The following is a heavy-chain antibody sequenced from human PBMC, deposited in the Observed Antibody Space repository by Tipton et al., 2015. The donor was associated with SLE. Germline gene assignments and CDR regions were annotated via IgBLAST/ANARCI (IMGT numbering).Heavy chain of an antibody. J-gene: IGHJ5*02. CDR3: ARHPKVRSGSTEGWFDP. CDR1: GYTFTGYY. D-gene: IGHD3-10*01. V-gene: IGHV1-2*02. CDR2: INPNSGGT. Sequence: QVQLVQSGPEVKKPGASVKVSCKASGYTFTGYYMHWVRQAPGQGLEWMGWINPNSGGTNYAQKFQGRVTMTRDTSISTAYLQWSSLKASDTAMYYCARHPKVRSGSTEGWFDPWGQGTLVTVSS.